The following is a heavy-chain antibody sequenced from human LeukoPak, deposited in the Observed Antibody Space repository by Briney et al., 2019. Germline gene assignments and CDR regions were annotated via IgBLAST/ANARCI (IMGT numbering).Heavy chain of an antibody. J-gene: IGHJ6*03. V-gene: IGHV3-7*01. CDR3: AREMYYSRSDYYSMDV. Sequence: GGSLRLSCAASGFTFSSYWMSWVRQAPGKGLEWVANIKQDGSEKYYVDSAKGRFTISRDNAKNSVYLQMNSLRAEDTAVYYCAREMYYSRSDYYSMDVWGKGTTVTVSS. CDR1: GFTFSSYW. CDR2: IKQDGSEK. D-gene: IGHD3-10*01.